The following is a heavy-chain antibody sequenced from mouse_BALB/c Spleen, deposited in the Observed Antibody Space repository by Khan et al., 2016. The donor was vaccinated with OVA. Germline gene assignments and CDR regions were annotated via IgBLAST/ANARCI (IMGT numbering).Heavy chain of an antibody. V-gene: IGHV1S127*01. CDR1: GYTFTSYW. J-gene: IGHJ1*01. D-gene: IGHD1-1*02. CDR3: NMVYLRWFDD. CDR2: IDPSDSYT. Sequence: VQLQQSGAELVKPGASVKMSCKASGYTFTSYWMHWVKQRPGQGLQWIGGIDPSDSYTSYNQKFKGKATLTVDTSSSTAYMQLSSLTSEDSAVYYCNMVYLRWFDDWGAGTPVTVSS.